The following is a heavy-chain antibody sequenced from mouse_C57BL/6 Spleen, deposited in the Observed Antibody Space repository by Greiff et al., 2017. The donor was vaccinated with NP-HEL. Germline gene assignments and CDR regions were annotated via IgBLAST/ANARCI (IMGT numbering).Heavy chain of an antibody. D-gene: IGHD2-5*01. V-gene: IGHV14-4*01. CDR1: GFNIKDDY. Sequence: VQLKESGAELVRPGASVKLSCTASGFNIKDDYMHWVKQRPEQGLEWIGWIDPENGDTEYASKFQGKATITADTSSNTAYLQLSSLTSEDTAVYYCTSSNSYYFDYWGQGTTLTVSS. CDR2: IDPENGDT. J-gene: IGHJ2*01. CDR3: TSSNSYYFDY.